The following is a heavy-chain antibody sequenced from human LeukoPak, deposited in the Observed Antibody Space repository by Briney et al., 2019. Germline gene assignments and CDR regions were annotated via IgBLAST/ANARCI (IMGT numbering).Heavy chain of an antibody. V-gene: IGHV1-2*02. J-gene: IGHJ4*02. D-gene: IGHD6-19*01. Sequence: ASVKVSCKASGYTFTGYYMHWVRQAPGQGLEWMGWINPNSGGTNYAQKFQGRVTMTRDTSISTAYMELNRLRSDDTAVYYCARGPHSSGWYLDYWGQGTLVTVSS. CDR1: GYTFTGYY. CDR3: ARGPHSSGWYLDY. CDR2: INPNSGGT.